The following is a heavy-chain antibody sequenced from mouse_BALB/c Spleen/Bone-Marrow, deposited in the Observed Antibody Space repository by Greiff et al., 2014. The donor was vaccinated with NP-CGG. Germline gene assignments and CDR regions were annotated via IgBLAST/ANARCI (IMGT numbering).Heavy chain of an antibody. CDR1: GYTFTSYV. J-gene: IGHJ4*01. Sequence: EVKLQESGPELVEPGASAKMSCKASGYTFTSYVMHWVKQKPGQGLEWIGYINPYNDGTKYNEKFKGKATLTSDKSSSTAYMELSSMSSEDSAVYYGARRDYAMDYWGQGTSVTVSS. V-gene: IGHV1-14*01. CDR2: INPYNDGT. CDR3: ARRDYAMDY.